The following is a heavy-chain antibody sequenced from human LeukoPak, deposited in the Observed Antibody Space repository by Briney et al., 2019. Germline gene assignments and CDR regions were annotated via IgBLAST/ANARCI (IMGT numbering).Heavy chain of an antibody. CDR1: GGSFSGYY. J-gene: IGHJ4*02. CDR3: ARGRRSSWYTY. CDR2: INHSGST. Sequence: PSETLSLTCAVYGGSFSGYYWSWIRQPPGKGLEWTGEINHSGSTNYNPSLKSRVTISVDTSKNQFSLKLSSVTAADTAVYYCARGRRSSWYTYWGQGTLVTVSS. D-gene: IGHD6-13*01. V-gene: IGHV4-34*01.